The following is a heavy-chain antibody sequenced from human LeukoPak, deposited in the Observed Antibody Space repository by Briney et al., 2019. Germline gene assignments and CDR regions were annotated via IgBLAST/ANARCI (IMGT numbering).Heavy chain of an antibody. D-gene: IGHD5-18*01. CDR1: GGSISSYY. V-gene: IGHV4-59*01. Sequence: SSETLSLTCTVSGGSISSYYWSWIRQPPGKGLEWIGYIYYSGSTNYNPSLKSRVTISVDTSKNQFSLKLSSVTAADTAVYYCARAVQDMVTYDYWGQGTLVTVSS. J-gene: IGHJ4*02. CDR3: ARAVQDMVTYDY. CDR2: IYYSGST.